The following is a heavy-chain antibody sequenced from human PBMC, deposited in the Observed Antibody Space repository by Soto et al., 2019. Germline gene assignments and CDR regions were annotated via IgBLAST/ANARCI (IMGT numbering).Heavy chain of an antibody. J-gene: IGHJ6*02. D-gene: IGHD5-18*01. CDR3: TTGTAMASYYYYYGMDV. CDR2: IKSKTDGGTT. CDR1: GFTFSNAW. Sequence: EVQLVESGGGLVKPGGSLRLSCAASGFTFSNAWMSWVRQAPGKGLEWVGRIKSKTDGGTTDYAAPVKGRFTISRDDSKNTLYLQMNSLKTEDTAVYYCTTGTAMASYYYYYGMDVWGQGTTVTVSS. V-gene: IGHV3-15*01.